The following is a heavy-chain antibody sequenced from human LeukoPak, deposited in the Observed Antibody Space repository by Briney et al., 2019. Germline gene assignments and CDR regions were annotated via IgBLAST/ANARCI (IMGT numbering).Heavy chain of an antibody. D-gene: IGHD3-10*01. J-gene: IGHJ4*02. CDR1: GYTFTGYY. CDR2: INPDSGGT. Sequence: ASVKVSCKASGYTFTGYYMHWVRQAPGQGLEWMGWINPDSGGTNYAQKFQGRVTMTRDTSISTAYMELSRLRSDDTAVYYCARVPSRSLVRGVYYFDYWGQGTLVTVSS. V-gene: IGHV1-2*02. CDR3: ARVPSRSLVRGVYYFDY.